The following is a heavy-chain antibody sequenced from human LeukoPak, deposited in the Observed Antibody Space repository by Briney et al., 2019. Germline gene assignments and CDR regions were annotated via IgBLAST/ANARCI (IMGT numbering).Heavy chain of an antibody. Sequence: GGSLRLSCAASGFTFSSYWMHWVRQAPGKGLVWVSRINSDGSSTSYADSVKGRFTISRDNAENTLYLQMNNLRAEDTAVYYCSSGNSHAFDIWGQGTMVTVSS. D-gene: IGHD4-23*01. CDR1: GFTFSSYW. CDR3: SSGNSHAFDI. V-gene: IGHV3-74*01. J-gene: IGHJ3*02. CDR2: INSDGSST.